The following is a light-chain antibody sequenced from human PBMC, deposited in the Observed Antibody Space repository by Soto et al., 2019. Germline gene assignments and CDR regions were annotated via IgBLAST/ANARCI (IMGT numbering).Light chain of an antibody. CDR2: WAS. Sequence: DIVMTQSPDSLAVSLGERATINCKSSQSVLHSSNNKWDLGWYQQKPGQPPKLLIYWASTRASGVPDRFSGSASGTDFTLTISSLQAEYVAVYYCHQYCSTPRTFGQGTKVEIK. CDR3: HQYCSTPRT. V-gene: IGKV4-1*01. J-gene: IGKJ1*01. CDR1: QSVLHSSNNKWD.